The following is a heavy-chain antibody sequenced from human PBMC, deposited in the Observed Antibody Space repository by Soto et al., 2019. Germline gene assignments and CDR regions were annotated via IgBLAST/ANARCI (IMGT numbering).Heavy chain of an antibody. V-gene: IGHV3-21*01. CDR3: ARFPVSYYYDISGYYYVDY. CDR2: ISSSSSYI. D-gene: IGHD3-22*01. CDR1: GFTFSSYS. J-gene: IGHJ4*02. Sequence: GGSLRLSCAASGFTFSSYSMNWVRQAPGKGLEWVSSISSSSSYIYYADSVKGRFTISRDNAKNSLYLQMNSLRAEDTAVYYCARFPVSYYYDISGYYYVDYWGQGTLVTVSS.